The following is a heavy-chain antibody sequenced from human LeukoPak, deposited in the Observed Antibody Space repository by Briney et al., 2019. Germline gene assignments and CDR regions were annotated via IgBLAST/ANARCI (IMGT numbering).Heavy chain of an antibody. V-gene: IGHV4-59*08. Sequence: PSETLSLTCTVSSGSISGYYWSWIRQPPGKGLEWIGYIYYSGSTNYNPSLKSRVTISVDTSKNQFSLKLSSVTAADTAVYYCARRAVAGTGDYFDYWGQGTLVTVSS. J-gene: IGHJ4*02. CDR1: SGSISGYY. D-gene: IGHD6-19*01. CDR3: ARRAVAGTGDYFDY. CDR2: IYYSGST.